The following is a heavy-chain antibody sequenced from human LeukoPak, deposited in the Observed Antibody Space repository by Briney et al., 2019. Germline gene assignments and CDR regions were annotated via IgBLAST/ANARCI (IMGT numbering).Heavy chain of an antibody. D-gene: IGHD1-26*01. CDR1: GFTFSSYG. Sequence: SGGSLRLSCAASGFTFSSYGMHWVRQAPGRGLEWVAVICYDGSNKYYADSVKGRFTISRDNSKNTLYLQMNSLRAEDTAVYYCARDSGPVDYWGQGTLVTVSS. CDR2: ICYDGSNK. J-gene: IGHJ4*02. V-gene: IGHV3-33*01. CDR3: ARDSGPVDY.